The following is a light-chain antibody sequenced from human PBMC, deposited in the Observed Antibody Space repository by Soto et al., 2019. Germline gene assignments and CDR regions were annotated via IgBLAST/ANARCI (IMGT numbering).Light chain of an antibody. CDR1: RSISTY. CDR3: QQRNNCPLT. CDR2: EAL. J-gene: IGKJ4*02. Sequence: ETVLTHSPATLSLSPGERATLSCGASRSISTYLAWYQQKPGRAPRLLIYEALNRATGIPARFSGSGSGTDFTLTISSLEPEDFAVYYCQQRNNCPLTFGGGTKVDIK. V-gene: IGKV3-11*01.